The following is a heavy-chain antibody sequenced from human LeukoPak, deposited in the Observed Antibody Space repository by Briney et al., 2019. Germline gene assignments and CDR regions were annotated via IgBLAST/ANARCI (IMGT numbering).Heavy chain of an antibody. CDR2: IYHSGST. J-gene: IGHJ4*02. CDR3: TRAGPYALDH. CDR1: GGSISSGGYS. Sequence: SQTLSLTCAVSGGSISSGGYSWSWIRQPPGKGLEWVGYIYHSGSTYYNPSLKSRVTISVDRSKNQFSLKLSSVTAADTAVYYCTRAGPYALDHWGQGTLVTVSS. V-gene: IGHV4-30-2*01. D-gene: IGHD4-17*01.